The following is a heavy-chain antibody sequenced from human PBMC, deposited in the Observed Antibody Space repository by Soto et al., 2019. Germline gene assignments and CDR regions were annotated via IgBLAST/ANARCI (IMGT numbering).Heavy chain of an antibody. Sequence: SETLSLTCTVSGASINSGDYYWSWIRQPPGKGLEWIGHIYYSRTTYYNPSLKSRAGISVDSSKSQVSLKLTSVTASETAVYFCDRILMNYYRLDYWGQGAPVTVSS. CDR3: DRILMNYYRLDY. D-gene: IGHD3-10*01. CDR1: GASINSGDYY. CDR2: IYYSRTT. V-gene: IGHV4-30-4*01. J-gene: IGHJ4*02.